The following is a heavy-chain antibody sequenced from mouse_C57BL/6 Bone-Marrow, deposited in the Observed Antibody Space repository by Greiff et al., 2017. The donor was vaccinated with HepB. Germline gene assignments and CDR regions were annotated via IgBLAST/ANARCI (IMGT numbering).Heavy chain of an antibody. CDR3: ARDHNAWFAY. CDR2: ISDGGSYT. J-gene: IGHJ3*01. CDR1: GFTFSSYA. V-gene: IGHV5-4*01. Sequence: EVHLVESGGGLVKPGGSLKLSCAASGFTFSSYAMSWVRQTPEKRLEWVATISDGGSYTYYPDNVKGRFTISRDNAKNNLYLQMSHLKSEDTAMYYCARDHNAWFAYWGQGTLVTVSA.